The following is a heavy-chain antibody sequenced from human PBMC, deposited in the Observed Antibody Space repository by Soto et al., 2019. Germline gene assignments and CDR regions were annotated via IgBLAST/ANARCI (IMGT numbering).Heavy chain of an antibody. CDR1: GYTFTHYY. D-gene: IGHD3-10*01. Sequence: ASVKVSCKASGYTFTHYYIHWVRQAPGQGLEWMGMINPSGGSTDYAQKFQGRVTMTTDTSTTTVYMELSSLRSDDTAVYYCARSPNSGSGQYYFAMDVWGQGTTVTVSS. J-gene: IGHJ6*02. CDR3: ARSPNSGSGQYYFAMDV. CDR2: INPSGGST. V-gene: IGHV1-46*01.